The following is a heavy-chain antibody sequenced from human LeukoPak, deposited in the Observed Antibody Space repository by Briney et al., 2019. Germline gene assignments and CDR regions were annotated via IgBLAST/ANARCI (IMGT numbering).Heavy chain of an antibody. CDR3: AREWGGVCSSTSCYSWFDP. CDR1: GYTFTSYY. CDR2: INPSGGST. J-gene: IGHJ5*02. Sequence: ASVKDSCKASGYTFTSYYMNWVRQARGQGLEWMGIINPSGGSTSYAQRFQGRVTMTRDMSTNTVYMELSSLRSEDTAVYYCAREWGGVCSSTSCYSWFDPWGQGTLVTVSS. D-gene: IGHD2-2*01. V-gene: IGHV1-46*01.